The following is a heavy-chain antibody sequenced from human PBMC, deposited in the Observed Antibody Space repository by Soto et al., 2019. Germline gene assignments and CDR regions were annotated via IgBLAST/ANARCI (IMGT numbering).Heavy chain of an antibody. J-gene: IGHJ4*02. CDR2: IYWDDDK. D-gene: IGHD2-15*01. Sequence: QITLKESGPTLVKPTQTLTLTCTFSGFSLSTSGVGVGWIRQPPGKALEWLTFIYWDDDKRNSPFLKSRLTITKDTSKNQVVRTMTNMDPVDTATYYCAHLVVAGITDYFYSWGQGTLVTVSS. CDR1: GFSLSTSGVG. V-gene: IGHV2-5*02. CDR3: AHLVVAGITDYFYS.